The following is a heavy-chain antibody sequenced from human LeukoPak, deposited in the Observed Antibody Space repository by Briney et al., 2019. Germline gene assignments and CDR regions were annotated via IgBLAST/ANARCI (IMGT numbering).Heavy chain of an antibody. CDR3: ARLVCTSANCYAPSHLDY. CDR1: GGSISSYY. Sequence: SETLSLTCTVSGGSISSYYWSWIRQPPGKGLEWIGHIYTSGSTNYNPSLKSRVTISVDTSKNQFSLKLSSMTAADTAVYYCARLVCTSANCYAPSHLDYWGQGILVTVSS. CDR2: IYTSGST. D-gene: IGHD2-2*01. J-gene: IGHJ4*02. V-gene: IGHV4-4*09.